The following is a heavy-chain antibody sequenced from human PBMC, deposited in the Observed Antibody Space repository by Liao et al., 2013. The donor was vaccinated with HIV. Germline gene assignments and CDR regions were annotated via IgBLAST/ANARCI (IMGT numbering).Heavy chain of an antibody. V-gene: IGHV4-61*02. CDR2: IYTSGST. J-gene: IGHJ3*02. D-gene: IGHD3-10*01. Sequence: QVQLQESGPGLVKPSQTLSLTCTVSGGSISSGSYYWSWIRQPAGKGLEWIGHIYTSGSTNYNPSLKSRVTISVDTSKNQFSLKLSSVTAADTAVYYCARGWRGRVYDAFDIWGQGTMVTVSS. CDR3: ARGWRGRVYDAFDI. CDR1: GGSISSGSYY.